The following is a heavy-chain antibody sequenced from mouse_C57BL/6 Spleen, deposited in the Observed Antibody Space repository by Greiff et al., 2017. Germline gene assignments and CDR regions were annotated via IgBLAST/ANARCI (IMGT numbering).Heavy chain of an antibody. J-gene: IGHJ2*01. Sequence: EVQVVESGPELVKPGASVKIPCKASGYTFTDYNMDWVKQSHGKSLEWIGDINPNNGGTIYNQKFKGKATLTVDKSSSTAYMELRSLTSEDTAVYYCARSRYSNLDYWGQGTTLTVSS. CDR3: ARSRYSNLDY. V-gene: IGHV1-18*01. D-gene: IGHD2-5*01. CDR2: INPNNGGT. CDR1: GYTFTDYN.